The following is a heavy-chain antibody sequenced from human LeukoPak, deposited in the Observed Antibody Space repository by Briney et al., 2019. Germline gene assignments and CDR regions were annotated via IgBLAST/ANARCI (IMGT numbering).Heavy chain of an antibody. CDR3: TRDRSRAEDD. Sequence: PGGSLRLSCAASGFTFSGHWMSWVRPAPGKGLEWVANINQGGSNKYYVDSVKGRFTISRDNANNSLYLQMNSLRGEDTAVYYCTRDRSRAEDDWGQGTLVTVSS. V-gene: IGHV3-7*01. CDR1: GFTFSGHW. CDR2: INQGGSNK. D-gene: IGHD1-14*01. J-gene: IGHJ4*02.